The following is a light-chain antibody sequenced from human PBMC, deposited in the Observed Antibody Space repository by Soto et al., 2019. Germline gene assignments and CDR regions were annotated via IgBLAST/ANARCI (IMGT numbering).Light chain of an antibody. CDR3: QQYGSSIKT. Sequence: SVLTQFPGTLSLSPGERATLSCRASQSVSSNYLAWYQQRPGQPPNLLIFGASNRAPGIPDRFSGSGSGTDFPLTISRLEPEDFAVYYCQQYGSSIKTFGQGTKVDIK. V-gene: IGKV3-20*01. CDR2: GAS. CDR1: QSVSSNY. J-gene: IGKJ1*01.